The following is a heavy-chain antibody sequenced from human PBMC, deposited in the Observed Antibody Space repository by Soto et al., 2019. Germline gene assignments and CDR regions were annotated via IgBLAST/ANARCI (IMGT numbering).Heavy chain of an antibody. CDR1: GFTFTSYA. V-gene: IGHV3-23*01. J-gene: IGHJ4*02. CDR3: AKDAPTTVVTPGYFDY. Sequence: GGSLRLSCAASGFTFTSYAMGWVRQAPGKGLEWVSVVSSGGSTYYADSVTGRFTVSRDNSKNTLSLQMNSLRAEDTAVYYCAKDAPTTVVTPGYFDYWGQGTLVTVSS. CDR2: VSSGGST. D-gene: IGHD4-17*01.